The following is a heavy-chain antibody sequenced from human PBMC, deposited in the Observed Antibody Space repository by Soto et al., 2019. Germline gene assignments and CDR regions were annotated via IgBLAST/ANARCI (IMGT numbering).Heavy chain of an antibody. CDR1: GFTFSGYA. V-gene: IGHV3-23*01. D-gene: IGHD3-10*01. Sequence: EVQLLESGGGLVQPGGSLRLSCAASGFTFSGYAMSWVRQASGKGLEWVAGITDDGVGTYYADSVKGRFSISRDSSKNTLYLQMNGLRAEDTALYYCAKFKAGTYERYHFDYWGQGTLVTVS. J-gene: IGHJ4*02. CDR3: AKFKAGTYERYHFDY. CDR2: ITDDGVGT.